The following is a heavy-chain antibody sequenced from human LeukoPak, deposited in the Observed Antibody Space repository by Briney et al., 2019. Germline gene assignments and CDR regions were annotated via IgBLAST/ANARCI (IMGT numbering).Heavy chain of an antibody. J-gene: IGHJ4*02. D-gene: IGHD3-22*01. CDR2: ISGSGGST. Sequence: GGSLRLSCVASRFTFSSYAMSWVRQAPGEGLEWVSGISGSGGSTYYADSVKGRFTISRDNSKNTVYLQMNSLRDEDTAVYYCAKGTGSGSYSADYWGQGTLVTVSS. CDR3: AKGTGSGSYSADY. CDR1: RFTFSSYA. V-gene: IGHV3-23*01.